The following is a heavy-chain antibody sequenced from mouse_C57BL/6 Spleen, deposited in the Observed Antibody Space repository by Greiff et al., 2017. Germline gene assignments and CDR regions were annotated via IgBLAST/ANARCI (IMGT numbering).Heavy chain of an antibody. V-gene: IGHV1-69*01. Sequence: VQLQQPGAELVMPGASVKLSCKASGYTFTSYWMHWVKQRPGQGLEWIGEIDPSDSYTNYNQKFKGKSTLTVDNSSSTAYMQLSSLTSEDSAVYYCARRGDSYYFDYWGQGTTLTVSS. CDR1: GYTFTSYW. CDR2: IDPSDSYT. CDR3: ARRGDSYYFDY. J-gene: IGHJ2*01. D-gene: IGHD3-3*01.